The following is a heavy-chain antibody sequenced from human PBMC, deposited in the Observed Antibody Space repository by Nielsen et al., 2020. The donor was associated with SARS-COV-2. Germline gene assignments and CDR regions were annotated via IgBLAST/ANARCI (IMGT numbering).Heavy chain of an antibody. CDR2: IYYSGST. CDR3: AGGYDFWSGYYPAFDI. CDR1: GGSISSGGYY. D-gene: IGHD3-3*01. V-gene: IGHV4-61*08. J-gene: IGHJ3*02. Sequence: SETLSLTCTVSGGSISSGGYYWSWIRQPPGKGLEWIGYIYYSGSTNYNPSLKSRVTISVDTSKNQFSLKLSSVTAADTAVYYCAGGYDFWSGYYPAFDIWGQGTMVTVSS.